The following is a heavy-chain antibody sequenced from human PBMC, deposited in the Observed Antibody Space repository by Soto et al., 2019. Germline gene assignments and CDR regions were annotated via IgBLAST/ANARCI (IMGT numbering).Heavy chain of an antibody. J-gene: IGHJ6*03. CDR1: GFTFSSYW. V-gene: IGHV3-7*01. Sequence: GGSLRLSCAASGFTFSSYWMSWVRQAPGKGLEWVANIKQDGSEKYYVDSVKGRFTISRDNAKNSLYLQMNSLRAEDTAVYYCARDLSPYYYYMDVWGKGTTVTVSS. CDR3: ARDLSPYYYYMDV. CDR2: IKQDGSEK.